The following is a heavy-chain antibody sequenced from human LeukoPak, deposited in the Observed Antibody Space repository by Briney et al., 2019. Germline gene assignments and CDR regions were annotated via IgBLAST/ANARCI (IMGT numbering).Heavy chain of an antibody. V-gene: IGHV3-53*01. CDR2: IYSGGST. CDR1: GFTVSSNY. D-gene: IGHD6-13*01. CDR3: ARSLMSSFAFDI. Sequence: GGSLRLSCAASGFTVSSNYMSWVRQAPGKGLEWVSVIYSGGSTYYADSVKGRFTISRDNSKNTLYLQMNSLRAEDTAVYYCARSLMSSFAFDIWGQGTMVTVSS. J-gene: IGHJ3*02.